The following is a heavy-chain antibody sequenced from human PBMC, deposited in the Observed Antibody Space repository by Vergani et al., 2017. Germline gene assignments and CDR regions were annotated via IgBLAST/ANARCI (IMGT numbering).Heavy chain of an antibody. CDR1: GFTFSSYG. D-gene: IGHD5-12*01. V-gene: IGHV3-30*18. J-gene: IGHJ6*03. Sequence: QVQLVESGGGVVQPGRSLRLSCAASGFTFSSYGMHWVRQAPGKGLEWVAVISYDGSNKYYADSVKGRFTISRDNSKNTLYLQMNRLRAEDTAVYYCAKGGEYSGYDPYYYMDVWGKGTTVTVSS. CDR3: AKGGEYSGYDPYYYMDV. CDR2: ISYDGSNK.